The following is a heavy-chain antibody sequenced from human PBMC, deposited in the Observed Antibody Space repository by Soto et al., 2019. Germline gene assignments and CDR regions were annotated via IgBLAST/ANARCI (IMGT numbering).Heavy chain of an antibody. D-gene: IGHD6-19*01. CDR3: AKDIDSSGWGAFDI. Sequence: PGGSLRLSCAASGFTFDDYATHWVRQAPGKGLEWVSGISWNSGSIGYADSVKGRFTISRDNAKNSLYLQMNSLRAEDTALSYCAKDIDSSGWGAFDIWGQGTMVTV. V-gene: IGHV3-9*01. CDR2: ISWNSGSI. J-gene: IGHJ3*02. CDR1: GFTFDDYA.